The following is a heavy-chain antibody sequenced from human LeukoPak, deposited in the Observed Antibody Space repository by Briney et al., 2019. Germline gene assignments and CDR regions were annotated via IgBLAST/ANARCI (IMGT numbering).Heavy chain of an antibody. V-gene: IGHV3-21*01. CDR3: ARPFYYDSNCGEGMDV. J-gene: IGHJ6*02. D-gene: IGHD3-22*01. CDR2: ITSSGTYI. CDR1: GFTFSRFN. Sequence: GGSLRLSCAASGFTFSRFNMNWVRQAPGKGMELVSSITSSGTYIYYADSVKGRFNISRDNANNSLYLHMNSLSAEDTAVYYCARPFYYDSNCGEGMDVWGQGTTVTVSS.